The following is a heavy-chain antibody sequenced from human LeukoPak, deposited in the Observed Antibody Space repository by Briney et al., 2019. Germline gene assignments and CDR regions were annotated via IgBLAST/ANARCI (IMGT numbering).Heavy chain of an antibody. CDR1: GYTFTSYG. V-gene: IGHV1-18*01. J-gene: IGHJ6*02. Sequence: ASVKVSCKASGYTFTSYGISWVRQAPGQGLEWMGWISAYNGNTNYAQKLQGRFTMTTDTSTSTAYMELRSLRSDDTAVYYCARPSLYYDSSGYYYVDYYYGMDVWGQGTTVTVSS. CDR2: ISAYNGNT. CDR3: ARPSLYYDSSGYYYVDYYYGMDV. D-gene: IGHD3-22*01.